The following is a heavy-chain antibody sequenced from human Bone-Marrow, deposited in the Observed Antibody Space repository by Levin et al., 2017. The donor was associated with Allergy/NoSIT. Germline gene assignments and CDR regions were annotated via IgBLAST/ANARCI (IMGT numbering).Heavy chain of an antibody. CDR3: AKDTHCSGDSCYSGNSFGY. J-gene: IGHJ4*02. CDR2: ISASGGGT. D-gene: IGHD2-15*01. CDR1: GFIFSNYA. V-gene: IGHV3-23*01. Sequence: GGSLRLSCAASGFIFSNYAMTWVRQAPGKGLEWVSSISASGGGTYYADSVKGRFTISRDNSKNTLSLQMNSLRAEDTATYYCAKDTHCSGDSCYSGNSFGYWGPGTLVTVSS.